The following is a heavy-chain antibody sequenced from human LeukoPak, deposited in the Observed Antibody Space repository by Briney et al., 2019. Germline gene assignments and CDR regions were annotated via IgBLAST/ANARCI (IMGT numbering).Heavy chain of an antibody. V-gene: IGHV3-7*01. J-gene: IGHJ4*02. Sequence: GGSLRLSCAASDFTFSSYWMSWVRQAPGRGLEWVANINQDGNDKYYVDSVKGRFTISRDNAKNSLYLQMNSLRADDTAVYCARQTYSIELDYWGQGTLVTVSS. CDR2: INQDGNDK. CDR3: ARQTYSIELDY. D-gene: IGHD4-11*01. CDR1: DFTFSSYW.